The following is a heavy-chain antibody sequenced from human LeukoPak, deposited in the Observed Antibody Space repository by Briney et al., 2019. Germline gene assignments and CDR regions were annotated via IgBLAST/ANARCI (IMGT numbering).Heavy chain of an antibody. CDR2: TYYRSKWHN. J-gene: IGHJ4*02. CDR1: GDSVSSSSAV. CDR3: ARDPVPMYYYGSGSYFDY. Sequence: SQTLSLTCAVSGDSVSSSSAVWNWIRQSPSRGLEWLGRTYYRSKWHNEYAQSVKSRISITSDTPKNQFSLQLNSVTPEDTAVYYCARDPVPMYYYGSGSYFDYWGQGTLVTVSS. V-gene: IGHV6-1*01. D-gene: IGHD3-10*01.